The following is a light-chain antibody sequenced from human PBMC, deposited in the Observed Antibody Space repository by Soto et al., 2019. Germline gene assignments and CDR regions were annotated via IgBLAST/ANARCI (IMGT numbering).Light chain of an antibody. J-gene: IGKJ1*01. V-gene: IGKV3-20*01. CDR1: QSVSSSY. Sequence: DIVVTQSPATLSASPGERATLSYRASQSVSSSYLAWYQQKPGQAPRLLIYGASSRATGIPDRFSGSGSGTDFTLTISRLEPEDFAVYYCQQYGSSKWTFGQGTKVDIK. CDR3: QQYGSSKWT. CDR2: GAS.